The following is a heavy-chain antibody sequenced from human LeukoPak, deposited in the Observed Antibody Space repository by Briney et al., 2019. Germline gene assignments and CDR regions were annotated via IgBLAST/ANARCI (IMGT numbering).Heavy chain of an antibody. Sequence: GGSLSLSCAASGFTFRNYWMSWVRQAPGKGLEWVANIKEDGSEKYYVDSVKGRFTISRDSAKKSLYLQMNSLRAEDTAVYYCARGSSLSYWGQGTQVTVSS. CDR3: ARGSSLSY. J-gene: IGHJ4*02. D-gene: IGHD3-10*01. V-gene: IGHV3-7*03. CDR1: GFTFRNYW. CDR2: IKEDGSEK.